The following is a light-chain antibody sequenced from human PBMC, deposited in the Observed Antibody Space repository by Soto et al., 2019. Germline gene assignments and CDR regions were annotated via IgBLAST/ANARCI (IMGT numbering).Light chain of an antibody. CDR1: QSIGNY. V-gene: IGKV1-39*01. CDR2: GAS. Sequence: DIQMNQSPSSLSASVGDRVTITCRASQSIGNYLNWYQHKPGKAPKLLIYGASSLHSGVPSSFSGSGSETDFTLTISSLQPEDFATYYCQQSYSTPLTFGGGTKVEIK. CDR3: QQSYSTPLT. J-gene: IGKJ4*01.